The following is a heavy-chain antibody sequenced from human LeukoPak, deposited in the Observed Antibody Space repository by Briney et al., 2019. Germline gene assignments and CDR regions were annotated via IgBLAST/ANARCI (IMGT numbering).Heavy chain of an antibody. CDR3: ARLPNPYCSSTSCYGDY. V-gene: IGHV4-34*01. CDR1: GGSFSGYY. CDR2: INHSGST. D-gene: IGHD2-2*01. J-gene: IGHJ4*02. Sequence: SETLSLTCAVYGGSFSGYYWSWIRQPPGKGLEWIGEINHSGSTNYNPSLRSRVTISVDTSKNQFSLKLSSVTAADTAVYYCARLPNPYCSSTSCYGDYWGQGTLVTVSS.